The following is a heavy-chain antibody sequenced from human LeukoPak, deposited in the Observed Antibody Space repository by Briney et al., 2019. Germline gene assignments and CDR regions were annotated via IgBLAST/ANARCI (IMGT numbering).Heavy chain of an antibody. Sequence: GGSLRLSCAASGFTFSSYSMNWVRQAPGKGLEWVSYISISSGIIYYADSVKGRFTISRDNAKNSLYLQMNSLRAEDTAVYYCAREPLTDCSGCNCYSWGFDYWGQGTLVTVSS. J-gene: IGHJ4*02. CDR1: GFTFSSYS. V-gene: IGHV3-48*01. CDR3: AREPLTDCSGCNCYSWGFDY. D-gene: IGHD2-15*01. CDR2: ISISSGII.